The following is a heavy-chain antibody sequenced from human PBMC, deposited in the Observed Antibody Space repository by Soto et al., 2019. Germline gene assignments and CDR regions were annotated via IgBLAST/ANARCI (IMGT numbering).Heavy chain of an antibody. CDR3: ARDLLVVPDAKGTSSRRLDY. CDR1: GYTFTSYY. D-gene: IGHD2-2*01. V-gene: IGHV1-46*03. Sequence: VSVKVSCKASGYTFTSYYMHWVRQAPGQGLEWMGIINPSGGSTSYAQKFQGRVTMTRDTSASTVYMELSSLRSEDTAVYYCARDLLVVPDAKGTSSRRLDYWGQGTLVTVSS. J-gene: IGHJ4*02. CDR2: INPSGGST.